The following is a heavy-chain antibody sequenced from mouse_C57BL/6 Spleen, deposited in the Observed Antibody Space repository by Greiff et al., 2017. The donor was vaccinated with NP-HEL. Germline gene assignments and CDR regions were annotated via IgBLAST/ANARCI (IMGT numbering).Heavy chain of an antibody. CDR1: GYTFTDYY. V-gene: IGHV1-26*01. Sequence: VQLQQSGPELVKPGASVKISCKASGYTFTDYYMNWVKQSHGKSLEWIGDINPNNGGTSYNQKFKGKATLTVDKSSSTAYMELRSLTSEDSAVYYSARQGHYYGSRAWYFDVWGTGTTVTVSS. CDR2: INPNNGGT. D-gene: IGHD1-1*01. CDR3: ARQGHYYGSRAWYFDV. J-gene: IGHJ1*03.